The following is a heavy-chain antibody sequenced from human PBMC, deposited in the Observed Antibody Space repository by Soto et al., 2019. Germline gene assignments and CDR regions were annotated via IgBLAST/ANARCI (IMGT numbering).Heavy chain of an antibody. CDR1: GYTFTSYA. J-gene: IGHJ5*02. Sequence: ASVKVSCKASGYTFTSYAMHWVRQAPGQRLEWIGWINAGNGNTKYSQKFQGRVTITRDTSASTAYMELSSLRSEDTAVYYCARDRRYCSGGSCYSGVSWFDPWGRGTLVTVSS. V-gene: IGHV1-3*01. CDR2: INAGNGNT. CDR3: ARDRRYCSGGSCYSGVSWFDP. D-gene: IGHD2-15*01.